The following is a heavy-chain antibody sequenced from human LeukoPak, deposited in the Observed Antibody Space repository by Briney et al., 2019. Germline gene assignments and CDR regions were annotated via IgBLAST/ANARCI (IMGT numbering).Heavy chain of an antibody. D-gene: IGHD3-22*01. CDR3: AKDDYYDTSGYRD. CDR2: IKQDGSDK. V-gene: IGHV3-7*01. CDR1: GFTFSNYW. Sequence: GGSLRLSCAASGFTFSNYWMSWVRQAPGKGLEWVANIKQDGSDKYYVDSVKGRFTISRDNSKNTLYLQMNSLRAEDTAVYYCAKDDYYDTSGYRDWGQGTLVTVSS. J-gene: IGHJ4*02.